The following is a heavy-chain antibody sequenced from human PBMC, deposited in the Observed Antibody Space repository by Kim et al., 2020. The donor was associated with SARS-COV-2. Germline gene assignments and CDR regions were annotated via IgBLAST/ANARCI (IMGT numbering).Heavy chain of an antibody. D-gene: IGHD2-15*01. V-gene: IGHV1-46*01. CDR3: ARGGVTGSRRRYYFDF. CDR1: GFTFTDYS. J-gene: IGHJ4*02. Sequence: ASVKVSCKASGFTFTDYSMHWVRQAPGQGLEWMAIIDPSGGSTIYAQSFQGRVTMTRDTSTSTVYMELSSLRSEDTSVYYCARGGVTGSRRRYYFDFWGQGTLVTVSS. CDR2: IDPSGGST.